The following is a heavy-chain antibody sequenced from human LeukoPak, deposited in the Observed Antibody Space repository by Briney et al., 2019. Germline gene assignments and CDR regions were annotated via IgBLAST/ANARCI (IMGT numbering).Heavy chain of an antibody. Sequence: SETLSLTCTVSGGSISSGPYYWSWIRQPAGKGLEWIGRIYTSGSTNYNPSLKSRVTISVDTSKNQFSLKLSSVTAADTAVYYCASGIAADLYWGQGTLVTVSS. D-gene: IGHD6-13*01. J-gene: IGHJ4*02. CDR1: GGSISSGPYY. CDR3: ASGIAADLY. V-gene: IGHV4-61*02. CDR2: IYTSGST.